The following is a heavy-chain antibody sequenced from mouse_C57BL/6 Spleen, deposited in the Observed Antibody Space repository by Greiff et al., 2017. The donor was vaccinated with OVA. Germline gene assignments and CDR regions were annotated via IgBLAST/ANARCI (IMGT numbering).Heavy chain of an antibody. D-gene: IGHD3-2*02. CDR2: IYPGDGDT. CDR3: AREDSSGYVSPYAMDY. CDR1: GYAFSSSW. V-gene: IGHV1-82*01. Sequence: QVQLQQSGPELVKPGASVKISCKASGYAFSSSWMNWVKQRPGKGLEWIGRIYPGDGDTNYNGKFKGKATLTADKSSSTAYMQLSSLTSEDSAVYVCAREDSSGYVSPYAMDYWGQGTSVTVSS. J-gene: IGHJ4*01.